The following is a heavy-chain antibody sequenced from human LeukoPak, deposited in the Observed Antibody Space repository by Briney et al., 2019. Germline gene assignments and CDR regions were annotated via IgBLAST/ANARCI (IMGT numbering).Heavy chain of an antibody. CDR1: GGSLSGYF. Sequence: PSETLSLSCTVSGGSLSGYFWSSGPEPAGKGREWIGRIYTSGSTNYNPSLKSRVTMSVDTSKNQFSLKLSSVTAADTAVYYCARVRTSQYYYYYMDVWGKGTTVTVSS. V-gene: IGHV4-4*07. CDR3: ARVRTSQYYYYYMDV. J-gene: IGHJ6*03. CDR2: IYTSGST.